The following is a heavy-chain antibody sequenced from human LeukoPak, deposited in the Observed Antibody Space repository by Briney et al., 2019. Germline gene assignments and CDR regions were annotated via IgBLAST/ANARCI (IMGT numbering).Heavy chain of an antibody. J-gene: IGHJ4*02. CDR3: AREIRWFGELPKPFDY. V-gene: IGHV1-2*06. CDR1: GYTFTGYY. D-gene: IGHD3-10*01. Sequence: GASVKVSCKASGYTFTGYYMHWVRQAPGQGLEWMGRINPNSGGTNYAQKFRGRVTMTRDTSISTAYMELSRLRSDDTAVYYCAREIRWFGELPKPFDYWGQGTLVTVSS. CDR2: INPNSGGT.